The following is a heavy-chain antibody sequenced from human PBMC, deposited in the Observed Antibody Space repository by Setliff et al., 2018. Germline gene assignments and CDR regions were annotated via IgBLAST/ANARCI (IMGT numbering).Heavy chain of an antibody. J-gene: IGHJ5*02. CDR1: GYPFIEHY. V-gene: IGHV1-2*02. Sequence: GASVKVSCKTSGYPFIEHYVNWVRQAPGQGLEWMGWIRPNGGGTHYAQKFQGRVTMTRDTANNTVYMDLSSLTSDDTAIYYCARGGGSYRAGNSRPTYWFDPWGQGTLVTVSS. CDR2: IRPNGGGT. CDR3: ARGGGSYRAGNSRPTYWFDP. D-gene: IGHD2-21*01.